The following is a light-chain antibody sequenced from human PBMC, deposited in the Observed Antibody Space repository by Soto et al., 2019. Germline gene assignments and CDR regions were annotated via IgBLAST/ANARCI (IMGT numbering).Light chain of an antibody. CDR2: AAS. V-gene: IGKV1-39*01. CDR3: QQRHSTPHT. Sequence: DIQMTQPPSSLSASIGDRVTITCRASQSTNFFLNRYQHKTLRTPKLLIYAASTLQGGVPSRFSGSGSGTDFTLTISSLQPDDFATYYCQQRHSTPHTFGQWTKVDI. J-gene: IGKJ1*01. CDR1: QSTNFF.